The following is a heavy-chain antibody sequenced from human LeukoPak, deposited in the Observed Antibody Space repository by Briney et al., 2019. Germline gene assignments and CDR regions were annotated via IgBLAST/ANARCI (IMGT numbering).Heavy chain of an antibody. D-gene: IGHD2-2*02. CDR1: GGTVSRYP. CDR2: TIPLFGTA. CDR3: ARDRPGRYCSTISCYSASPFDP. Sequence: SVKVSCKASGGTVSRYPISWVRQAPGQGLEWMGGTIPLFGTANYAQKFQGRVTITADESTGTAYMELSSLRSEDTAMYYCARDRPGRYCSTISCYSASPFDPWGQGTLVTVSS. J-gene: IGHJ5*02. V-gene: IGHV1-69*13.